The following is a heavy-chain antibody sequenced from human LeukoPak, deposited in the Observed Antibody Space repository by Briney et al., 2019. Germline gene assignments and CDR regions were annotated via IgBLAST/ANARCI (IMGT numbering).Heavy chain of an antibody. D-gene: IGHD2-2*01. J-gene: IGHJ4*02. CDR1: GGCLSGYY. CDR2: INHGGST. CDR3: ARLPAATYFDY. Sequence: PSETLSLTCAVYGGCLSGYYWSWIRQPPGKGLEWIGEINHGGSTNYNPSLKSRVTISVDTSKNQFSLKLSSVTAADTAVYYRARLPAATYFDYWGQGTLVTVSS. V-gene: IGHV4-34*01.